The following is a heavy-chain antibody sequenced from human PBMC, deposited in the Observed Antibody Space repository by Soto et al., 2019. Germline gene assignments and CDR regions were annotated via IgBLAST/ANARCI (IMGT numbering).Heavy chain of an antibody. CDR2: IHYGGST. Sequence: QLQLQESGPGLVKPSETLSLTCTVSGASIYNNYYWSVIRQPPGGGLEWIASIHYGGSTDYNTSLKSRVTISLDISKSQFSLKLNSVTAADTAVYFCASLDRDDCVVDYWGQGALVTVSS. CDR1: GASIYNNY. CDR3: ASLDRDDCVVDY. J-gene: IGHJ4*02. D-gene: IGHD2-21*02. V-gene: IGHV4-59*01.